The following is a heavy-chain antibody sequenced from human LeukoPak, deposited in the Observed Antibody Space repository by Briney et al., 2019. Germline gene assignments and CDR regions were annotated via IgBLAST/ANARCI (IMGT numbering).Heavy chain of an antibody. CDR2: ISYDGSNK. CDR1: GFTFSNHA. CDR3: ARDNLYYGMDV. Sequence: GGSLRLSCAASGFTFSNHAMHWVRQAPGKGLEWVAVISYDGSNKYYADSVKGRFTISRDNSKNTLYLQMNSLRAGDTAVYYCARDNLYYGMDVWGQGTTVTVSS. J-gene: IGHJ6*02. V-gene: IGHV3-30-3*01. D-gene: IGHD1-14*01.